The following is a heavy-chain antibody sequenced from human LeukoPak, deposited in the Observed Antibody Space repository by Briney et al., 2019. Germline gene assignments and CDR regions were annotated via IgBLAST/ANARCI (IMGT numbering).Heavy chain of an antibody. J-gene: IGHJ4*02. D-gene: IGHD2-15*01. CDR3: ARDRWNCSGGSCYLGLNDY. CDR2: IIPIFGTA. CDR1: GGTFSSYA. Sequence: SVKVSCKASGGTFSSYAISGVRQAPGQGLEGMGGIIPIFGTANYAQKFQGRVTITTDESTSTAYMELSSLRSEDTAVYYCARDRWNCSGGSCYLGLNDYWGQGTLVTVSS. V-gene: IGHV1-69*05.